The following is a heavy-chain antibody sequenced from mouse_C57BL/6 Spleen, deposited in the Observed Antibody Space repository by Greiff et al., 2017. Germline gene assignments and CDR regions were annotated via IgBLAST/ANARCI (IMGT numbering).Heavy chain of an antibody. CDR3: ARRELPSYYFGD. J-gene: IGHJ2*01. CDR2: IDPSVSYT. V-gene: IGHV1-69*01. CDR1: GYTFTGYW. Sequence: QVQLQQPGAELVMPGASVKLSCTASGYTFTGYWMHWVKQRPGQGLEWIGEIDPSVSYTNYNPKFKGKSTMTVDKSSSTAYIQLSSLTSEDTAVYYCARRELPSYYFGDGGHGTTLAVAT.